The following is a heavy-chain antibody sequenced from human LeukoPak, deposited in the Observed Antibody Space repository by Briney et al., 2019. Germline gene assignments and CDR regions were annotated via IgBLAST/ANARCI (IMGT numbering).Heavy chain of an antibody. J-gene: IGHJ4*02. CDR3: ARAGSGLSLFDY. Sequence: GGSLRLSCAASGFTFSSYSMNWVRQAPGEGLEWVSSISSSSSYIYYADSVKGRFTISRDNAKNSLYLQMNSLRAEDTAVYYCARAGSGLSLFDYWGQGTLVTVSS. CDR2: ISSSSSYI. D-gene: IGHD6-19*01. CDR1: GFTFSSYS. V-gene: IGHV3-21*01.